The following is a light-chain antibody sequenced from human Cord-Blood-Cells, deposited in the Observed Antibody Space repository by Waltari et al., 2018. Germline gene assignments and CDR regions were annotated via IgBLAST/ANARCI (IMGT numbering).Light chain of an antibody. CDR1: QSISSY. V-gene: IGKV1-39*01. Sequence: DIQMTQSPSSLSASVGDRVTITCRASQSISSYLNWYQQKPGKAPKLLIYAASSLQSGVPSRCSGSGSGTDFTLTISSLQPEDFATYYYQQSHSTPIPFGQGTLLEIK. CDR2: AAS. J-gene: IGKJ5*01. CDR3: QQSHSTPIP.